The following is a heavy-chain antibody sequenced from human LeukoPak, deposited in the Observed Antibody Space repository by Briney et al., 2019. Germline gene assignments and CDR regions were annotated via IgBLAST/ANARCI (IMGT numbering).Heavy chain of an antibody. V-gene: IGHV4-59*01. CDR1: GGSISSYY. CDR3: ARVPPVDTAMVRYYYYMDV. D-gene: IGHD5-18*01. J-gene: IGHJ6*03. CDR2: IYYSGST. Sequence: TLSLTCTVSGGSISSYYWSWIRQPPGKGLEWIGYIYYSGSTNYNPSLKSRVTISVDTSKNQFSLKLSSVTAADTAVYYCARVPPVDTAMVRYYYYMDVWGKGTTVTISS.